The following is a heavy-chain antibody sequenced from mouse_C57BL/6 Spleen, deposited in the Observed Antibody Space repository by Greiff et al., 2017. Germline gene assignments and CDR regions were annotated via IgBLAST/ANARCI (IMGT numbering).Heavy chain of an antibody. CDR3: ARCEYDVEFAY. CDR1: GYTFTDYN. V-gene: IGHV1-18*01. CDR2: INPNNGGT. J-gene: IGHJ3*01. D-gene: IGHD2-4*01. Sequence: EVQLQESGPELVKPGASVKIPCKASGYTFTDYNMDWVKQSHGKSLEWIGEINPNNGGTISNQKFKGKATLTVDKSSSTAYMELRSLASEDTAVYYCARCEYDVEFAYWGQGTLVTVSA.